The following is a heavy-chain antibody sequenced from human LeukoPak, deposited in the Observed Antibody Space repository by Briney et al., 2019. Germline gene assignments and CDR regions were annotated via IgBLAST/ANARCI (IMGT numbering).Heavy chain of an antibody. Sequence: GGSLRLSCAASGFVFRNYFMSWVRQAPGKGLEWVSHINSDGSWTSYADSVKGRFTISKDNAKNTVYLQMNSLRAEDTAVYYCVSFYETYWGRGTLVTVSS. D-gene: IGHD2/OR15-2a*01. CDR1: GFVFRNYF. J-gene: IGHJ4*02. CDR3: VSFYETY. CDR2: INSDGSWT. V-gene: IGHV3-74*01.